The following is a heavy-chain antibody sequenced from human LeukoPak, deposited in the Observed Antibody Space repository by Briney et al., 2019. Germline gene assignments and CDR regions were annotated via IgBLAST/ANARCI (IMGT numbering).Heavy chain of an antibody. J-gene: IGHJ4*02. CDR3: ARLIRGSGGGAHDDY. Sequence: ASVTVSCKASGYTFTSYYMHWVRQAPGQGLEWMGIINPSGGSTSYAQKFQGRVTMTRDTSTSTVYMELSSLRSEDTAVYYCARLIRGSGGGAHDDYWGQGTLVTVSS. D-gene: IGHD3-16*01. CDR1: GYTFTSYY. CDR2: INPSGGST. V-gene: IGHV1-46*01.